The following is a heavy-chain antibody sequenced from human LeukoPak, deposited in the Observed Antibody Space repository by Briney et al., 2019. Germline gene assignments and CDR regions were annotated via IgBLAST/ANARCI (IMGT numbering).Heavy chain of an antibody. CDR1: TFTLNA. CDR3: AGDMPLVTNFDY. CDR2: INRNGANT. J-gene: IGHJ4*02. V-gene: IGHV3-23*01. D-gene: IGHD4-11*01. Sequence: PGGSLRLSCTASTFTLNAMSWVRQPPGKGLEWVSSINRNGANTFYADSVEGRFTISRDNSKNAIYLEMNSLRADDSAIYYCAGDMPLVTNFDYWGQGTLVTVSS.